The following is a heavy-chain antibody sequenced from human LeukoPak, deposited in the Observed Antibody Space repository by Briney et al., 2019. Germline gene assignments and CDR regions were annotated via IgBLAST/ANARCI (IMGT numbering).Heavy chain of an antibody. D-gene: IGHD3-9*01. CDR1: GFTFSSYA. CDR2: ISYDGSNK. V-gene: IGHV3-30*04. Sequence: GGSLRLSCAASGFTFSSYAMHWVRQAPGKGLEWVAVISYDGSNKYYADSVKGRFTISRDNSKNTLYLQMNSPRAEDTAVYYCARVSGDVDILTGYNGRGIDYWGQGTLVTVSS. J-gene: IGHJ4*02. CDR3: ARVSGDVDILTGYNGRGIDY.